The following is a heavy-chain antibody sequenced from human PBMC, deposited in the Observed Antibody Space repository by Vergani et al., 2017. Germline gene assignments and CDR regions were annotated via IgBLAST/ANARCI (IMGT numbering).Heavy chain of an antibody. CDR2: INWHSGSI. V-gene: IGHV3-9*01. CDR3: AKVRIKRFLEWFGAFDI. Sequence: EVQLVESGGGLVQPGRSLRLSCAASGFTFGDYAMDWVRQAPGKGLEWVSGINWHSGSIGYADSVKGRFTISRDNAKNSLYLQMNSLRVEDTALYYCAKVRIKRFLEWFGAFDIWGQGTMVTVSS. J-gene: IGHJ3*02. D-gene: IGHD3-3*01. CDR1: GFTFGDYA.